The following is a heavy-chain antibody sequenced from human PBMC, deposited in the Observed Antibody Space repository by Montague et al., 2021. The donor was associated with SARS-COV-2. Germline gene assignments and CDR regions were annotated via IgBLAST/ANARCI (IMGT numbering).Heavy chain of an antibody. J-gene: IGHJ4*02. CDR2: TYLSGFT. CDR1: AVSLSSSTW. V-gene: IGHV4-4*02. D-gene: IGHD3-22*01. CDR3: ARAGGFDNSGYVGRLRTYYFDY. Sequence: SETLSLTCVVSAVSLSSSTWGSWVRQSPGKGLEWVGETYLSGFTHYNPSVKSRVTISLDDSRSQFSLRLTSVTAADTAIYYCARAGGFDNSGYVGRLRTYYFDYWGQGLLVTVSS.